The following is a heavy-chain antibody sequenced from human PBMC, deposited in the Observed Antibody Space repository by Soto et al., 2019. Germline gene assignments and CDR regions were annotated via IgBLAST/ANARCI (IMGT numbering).Heavy chain of an antibody. J-gene: IGHJ3*02. Sequence: VQLVQSGGGLVQPGGSLRLSCAASGFTFSSYEMNWVRQAPGKGLEWVSHISSSGSTTYHAGSVKGRFTISRDNAKNALYLQMDSLRAEDTAVYYCARVRRGLVYGDDVTRAFDIWGQGTMVTVSS. CDR1: GFTFSSYE. CDR2: ISSSGSTT. CDR3: ARVRRGLVYGDDVTRAFDI. V-gene: IGHV3-48*03. D-gene: IGHD4-17*01.